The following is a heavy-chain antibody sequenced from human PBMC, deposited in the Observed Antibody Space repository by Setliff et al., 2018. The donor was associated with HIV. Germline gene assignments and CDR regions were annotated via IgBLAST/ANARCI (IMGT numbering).Heavy chain of an antibody. CDR1: GGSMSSQY. Sequence: PSETLSLTCTVSGGSMSSQYWSWVRQSPGKGLEWIGYIFYSATDYNPSLKSRVTMSIDTSKNQFSLNLGSVTAADTAVYYCARLGGILTGTPVIDDWGQGTLVT. CDR3: ARLGGILTGTPVIDD. CDR2: IFYSAT. J-gene: IGHJ4*02. D-gene: IGHD3-9*01. V-gene: IGHV4-59*11.